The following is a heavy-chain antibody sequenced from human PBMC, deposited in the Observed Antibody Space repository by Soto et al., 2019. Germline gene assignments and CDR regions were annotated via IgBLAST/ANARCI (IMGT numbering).Heavy chain of an antibody. Sequence: QVQLQESGPGLVKPSETLSLTCTVSGGAISSYYWSLIRQPPGKGLEWIGYIYYSGSTNYNPSLKSLVTITVDTSKNQFSLKLSSVTATDTAVYYGARASRGSYGYFDYWGHGTLVTVSS. CDR2: IYYSGST. D-gene: IGHD5-18*01. V-gene: IGHV4-59*01. CDR3: ARASRGSYGYFDY. J-gene: IGHJ4*01. CDR1: GGAISSYY.